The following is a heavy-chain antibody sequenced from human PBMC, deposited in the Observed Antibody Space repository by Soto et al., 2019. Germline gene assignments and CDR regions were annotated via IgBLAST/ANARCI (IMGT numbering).Heavy chain of an antibody. D-gene: IGHD2-21*01. CDR3: ARERFQVISDGMDV. J-gene: IGHJ6*02. V-gene: IGHV1-58*01. CDR2: IVVGSGNT. Sequence: SVKVSCKASGFTFTSSAVQWVRQARGQRLEWIGWIVVGSGNTNYAQKFQERVTITRDMSINTAYLELSSLRFDDAAVYFCARERFQVISDGMDVWGQGTTVTVSS. CDR1: GFTFTSSA.